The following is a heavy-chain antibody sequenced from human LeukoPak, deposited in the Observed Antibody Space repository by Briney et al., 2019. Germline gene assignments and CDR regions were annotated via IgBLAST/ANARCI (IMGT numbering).Heavy chain of an antibody. CDR2: ITSSSSSI. Sequence: GGSLRLSCAASGFTFTNYGIHWVRQAPGKGLEWISYITSSSSSIHYADSVKGRFTVSRDNAKNSVFLQMNSLRDEDTAVYYCARHYYGSGSVDHWGQGTLVTVSS. CDR1: GFTFTNYG. V-gene: IGHV3-48*02. CDR3: ARHYYGSGSVDH. D-gene: IGHD3-10*01. J-gene: IGHJ4*02.